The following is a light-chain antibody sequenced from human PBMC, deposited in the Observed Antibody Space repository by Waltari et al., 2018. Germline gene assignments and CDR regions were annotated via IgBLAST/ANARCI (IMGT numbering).Light chain of an antibody. CDR3: QHYGNSPYT. Sequence: IVLTQSPGTLSLSPGEIASLSCRASQSVSTNMAWYQHKPGQSPRLLIYGAFNRAPGIPDRFSGGGSETDFTLTISGLEPEDFAVYYCQHYGNSPYTFGQGTKLEIK. V-gene: IGKV3-20*01. CDR2: GAF. CDR1: QSVSTN. J-gene: IGKJ2*01.